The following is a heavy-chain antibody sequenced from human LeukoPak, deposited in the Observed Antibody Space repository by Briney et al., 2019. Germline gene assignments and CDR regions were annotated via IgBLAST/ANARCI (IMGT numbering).Heavy chain of an antibody. CDR3: AKDVMVAVAGTYFDY. CDR2: ISGSGFST. D-gene: IGHD6-19*01. V-gene: IGHV3-23*01. Sequence: GGSLRFSCAASGFSFSSYAMNWVRQSPGKGLEWVSVISGSGFSTNYADSVKGRFTISRDNSKNTLYLQMNSLRAEDTAVYYCAKDVMVAVAGTYFDYWGQGTLVTVSS. CDR1: GFSFSSYA. J-gene: IGHJ4*02.